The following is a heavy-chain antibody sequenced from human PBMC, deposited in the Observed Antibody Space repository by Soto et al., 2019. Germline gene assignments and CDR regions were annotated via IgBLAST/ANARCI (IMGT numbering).Heavy chain of an antibody. CDR2: IYHSGST. Sequence: PSETLSLTCAVSGGSISSSNWWSWVRQPPGKGLEWIGEIYHSGSTNYNPSLKSRVTISVDKSNNQFSLKLSSVTAADTTVYYCAKYSGSQYYFDYWGRGTLVT. D-gene: IGHD1-26*01. CDR1: GGSISSSNW. V-gene: IGHV4-4*02. CDR3: AKYSGSQYYFDY. J-gene: IGHJ4*02.